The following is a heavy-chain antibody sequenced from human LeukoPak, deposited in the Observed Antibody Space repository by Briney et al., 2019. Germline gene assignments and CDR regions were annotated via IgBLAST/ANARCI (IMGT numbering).Heavy chain of an antibody. CDR2: IKQDGSEK. CDR1: GFTFSSYW. V-gene: IGHV3-7*01. Sequence: GGSLRLSCAASGFTFSSYWMSWVRQAPGKGLEWVANIKQDGSEKYYVDSVKGRFTISRDNAKNSLYLQMNSLRAEDTAVYYCARDSNIVVVPAAKRSWFDPWGQGTLVTVSS. CDR3: ARDSNIVVVPAAKRSWFDP. J-gene: IGHJ5*02. D-gene: IGHD2-2*01.